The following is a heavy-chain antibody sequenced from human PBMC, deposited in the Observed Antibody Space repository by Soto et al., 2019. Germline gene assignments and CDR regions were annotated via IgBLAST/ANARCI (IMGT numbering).Heavy chain of an antibody. J-gene: IGHJ4*02. CDR2: INAGNGNT. D-gene: IGHD3-9*01. V-gene: IGHV1-3*01. Sequence: ASVKVSCKASGYTFTSYAMHWMRQAPGQRLEWMGWINAGNGNTKYSQKFQGRVTITRDTSASTAYMELSSLRSEDTAVYYCARDRMYYDILTGYYLDYFDYWGQGTLVTVSS. CDR3: ARDRMYYDILTGYYLDYFDY. CDR1: GYTFTSYA.